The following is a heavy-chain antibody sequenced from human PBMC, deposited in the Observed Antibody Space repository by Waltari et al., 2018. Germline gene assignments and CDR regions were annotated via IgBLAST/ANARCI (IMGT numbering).Heavy chain of an antibody. CDR2: IYHSGRT. V-gene: IGHV4-38-2*02. CDR3: AREGYYDYVWGSPLRWFDP. J-gene: IGHJ5*02. Sequence: QVQLQESGPGLVKPSETLSLTCTVPGYSISSGYYWGWTRQPPGTGLAWIGSIYHSGRTYYNPSLKSRGTISVDTSKNQFSLKLSSVTAADTAVYYCAREGYYDYVWGSPLRWFDPWGQGTLVTVSS. CDR1: GYSISSGYY. D-gene: IGHD3-16*01.